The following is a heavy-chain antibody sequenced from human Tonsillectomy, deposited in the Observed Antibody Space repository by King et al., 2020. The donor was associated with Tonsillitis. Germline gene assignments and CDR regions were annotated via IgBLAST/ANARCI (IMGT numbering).Heavy chain of an antibody. CDR3: ARPEAEMATIIGGVDY. V-gene: IGHV5-51*01. J-gene: IGHJ4*02. CDR1: GYNFTSYW. D-gene: IGHD5-24*01. CDR2: IFPGDSYT. Sequence: VQLVESGAEVKKPGESLKISCKGSGYNFTSYWIGWVRQMPGKGLEWMGIIFPGDSYTTYSPSFRGQVTISADKSINTAYLQWSSLKASDTAMYYCARPEAEMATIIGGVDYWGQGTLVTVSS.